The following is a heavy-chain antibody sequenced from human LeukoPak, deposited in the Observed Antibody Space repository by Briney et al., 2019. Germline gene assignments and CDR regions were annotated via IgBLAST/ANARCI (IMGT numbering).Heavy chain of an antibody. D-gene: IGHD3-22*01. CDR3: ARHYYETLSAFDI. J-gene: IGHJ3*02. CDR1: GYSFTKYW. V-gene: IGHV5-10-1*01. CDR2: IDPSDSYT. Sequence: GESLNISSKGSGYSFTKYWISWVRQMPGKGLEWMGRIDPSDSYTKYSPSFQGHVTISADKSISTAYLQWSSLKASDTAMYYCARHYYETLSAFDIWGQGTMVTVSS.